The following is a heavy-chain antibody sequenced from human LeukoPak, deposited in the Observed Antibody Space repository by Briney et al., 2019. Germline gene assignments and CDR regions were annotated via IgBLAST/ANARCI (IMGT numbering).Heavy chain of an antibody. J-gene: IGHJ4*02. D-gene: IGHD6-19*01. CDR3: AKSSGSSGWYSDY. Sequence: GGSLRLSCAASGFTFSSYAMSWVRQAPGKGLEWVSAISGSGGSTYYADSVKGRFTISRDDSKNTLYLQMNSLRAEDTAVYYCAKSSGSSGWYSDYWGQGTLVTVSS. CDR2: ISGSGGST. CDR1: GFTFSSYA. V-gene: IGHV3-23*01.